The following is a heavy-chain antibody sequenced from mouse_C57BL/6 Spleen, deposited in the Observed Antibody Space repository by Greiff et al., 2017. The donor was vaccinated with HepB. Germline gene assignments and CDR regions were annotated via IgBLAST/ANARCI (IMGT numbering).Heavy chain of an antibody. Sequence: EVQLQQSGTVLARPGASVKMSCKTSGYTFTSYWMHWVKQRPGQGLEWIGAIYPGNSDTSYNQTFKGKAKLTAVTSASTAYMELSSLTNEDSAVYYCTGGDLLWPWFAYWGQGTLVTVSA. D-gene: IGHD2-1*01. CDR1: GYTFTSYW. CDR3: TGGDLLWPWFAY. J-gene: IGHJ3*01. CDR2: IYPGNSDT. V-gene: IGHV1-5*01.